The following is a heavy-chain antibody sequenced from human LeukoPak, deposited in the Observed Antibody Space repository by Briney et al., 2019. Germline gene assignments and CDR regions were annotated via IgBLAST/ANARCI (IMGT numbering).Heavy chain of an antibody. CDR3: ARDAVDTAMADY. CDR2: ISSSSSYI. CDR1: GFTFSSYS. D-gene: IGHD5-18*01. Sequence: GGSQRLSCAASGFTFSSYSMNWVRQAPGKGLEWVSSISSSSSYIYYADSVKGRFTISRDNAKNSLYLQMNSLRAEDTAVYYCARDAVDTAMADYWGQGTLVTVSS. V-gene: IGHV3-21*01. J-gene: IGHJ4*02.